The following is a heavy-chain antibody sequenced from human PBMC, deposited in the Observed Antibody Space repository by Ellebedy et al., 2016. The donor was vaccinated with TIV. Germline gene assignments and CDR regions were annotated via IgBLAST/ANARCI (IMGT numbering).Heavy chain of an antibody. CDR3: ARDSIGFGEVY. J-gene: IGHJ4*02. CDR1: GFTFSSNW. V-gene: IGHV3-7*01. CDR2: IKEDGSLK. Sequence: GESLKISCAASGFTFSSNWMSWVRQAPGKGLELVAKIKEDGSLKYYVDAVKGRFTISRDNAKNSLYLQMNSLRAEDTAVYYCARDSIGFGEVYWGQGTLVTVSS. D-gene: IGHD3-10*01.